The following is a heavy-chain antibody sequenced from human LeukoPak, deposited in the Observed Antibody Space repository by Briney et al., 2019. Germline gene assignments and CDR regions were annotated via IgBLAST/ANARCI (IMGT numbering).Heavy chain of an antibody. CDR1: GFTFSTYG. Sequence: PGRSLRLSCAASGFTFSTYGMHCVRQAPGKGLEGVAVIWYDGSNKYYIDSVRGRFAISRDNSRNTLYLQMNSLRAEDTAVYYCARGFDSGYDFGYWGQGTLVTVSS. V-gene: IGHV3-33*01. D-gene: IGHD5-12*01. CDR2: IWYDGSNK. J-gene: IGHJ4*02. CDR3: ARGFDSGYDFGY.